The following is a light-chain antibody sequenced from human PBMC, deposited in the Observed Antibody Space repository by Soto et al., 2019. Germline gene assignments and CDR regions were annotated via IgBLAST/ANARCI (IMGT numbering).Light chain of an antibody. CDR1: QSGCSY. CDR2: DAS. Sequence: EIELTQSPATLSVSPGERATLSCRASQSGCSYLAWYQQKPGQAPRLLIFDASNRATGIPARFSGSVSGTDFTLTISSLEPDDFAVYYCQQRCTWPRTFGQGTKVEIK. CDR3: QQRCTWPRT. V-gene: IGKV3-11*01. J-gene: IGKJ1*01.